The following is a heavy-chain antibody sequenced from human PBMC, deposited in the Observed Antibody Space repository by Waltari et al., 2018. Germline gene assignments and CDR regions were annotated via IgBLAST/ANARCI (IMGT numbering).Heavy chain of an antibody. J-gene: IGHJ4*02. CDR1: GGSISSYY. D-gene: IGHD3-3*01. V-gene: IGHV4-4*07. CDR2: IYTSGST. Sequence: QVQLQESGPGLVKPSETLSLTCTVSGGSISSYYWSWIRQPAGKGLEWIGRIYTSGSTNYNPSLKSRVTMSVDTSKNQFSLKLSSVTAADTAVYYCARDERITIFGVVTGGFDYWGQGTLVTVSS. CDR3: ARDERITIFGVVTGGFDY.